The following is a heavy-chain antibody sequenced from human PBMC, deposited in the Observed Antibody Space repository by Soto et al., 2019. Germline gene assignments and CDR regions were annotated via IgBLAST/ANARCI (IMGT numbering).Heavy chain of an antibody. CDR2: LSGSGGST. J-gene: IGHJ4*02. CDR3: ARFGAGVVVAATLDY. CDR1: GFTLSSYA. Sequence: EVQLLESGGGLVQPGGSLRLSCAASGFTLSSYAMNWVRQAPGKGLEWVSALSGSGGSTYYADSVKGRFTISRDNSKNTLYLQMERLRAEDTAGYYCARFGAGVVVAATLDYWGQGTLVTVSS. V-gene: IGHV3-23*01. D-gene: IGHD2-15*01.